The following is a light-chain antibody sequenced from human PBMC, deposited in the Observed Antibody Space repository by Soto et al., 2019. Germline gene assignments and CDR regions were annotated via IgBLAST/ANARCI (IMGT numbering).Light chain of an antibody. Sequence: DIVMTQSPATPSVSPGEIATLSCRASQTVSSNLAWYQQRAGQAPRLLIYGAFTRATGVPDRFSGGGSGTEFTLTISSLQSEDFVVYYCQQYNSWPPITFGQGTRLEIK. V-gene: IGKV3-15*01. CDR2: GAF. J-gene: IGKJ5*01. CDR1: QTVSSN. CDR3: QQYNSWPPIT.